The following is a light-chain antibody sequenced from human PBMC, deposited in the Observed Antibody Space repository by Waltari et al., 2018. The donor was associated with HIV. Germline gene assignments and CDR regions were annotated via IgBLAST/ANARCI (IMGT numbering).Light chain of an antibody. V-gene: IGKV2-30*01. CDR2: KVS. CDR1: QTLVSSDGNTY. J-gene: IGKJ3*01. Sequence: DVVLTQSPVYIPVTLGQPASISCKSSQTLVSSDGNTYLNWFQQSPGQFPRRLIYKVSYHDFRVSDRFSGSGSGTDFKLKISRVEAEYVGDYFCLQTTPWPQFSFGPGTKVDF. CDR3: LQTTPWPQFS.